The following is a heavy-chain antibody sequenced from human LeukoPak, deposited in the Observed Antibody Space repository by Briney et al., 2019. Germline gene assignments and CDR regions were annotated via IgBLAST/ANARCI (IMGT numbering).Heavy chain of an antibody. V-gene: IGHV3-23*01. D-gene: IGHD3-3*01. Sequence: GGSLRLSCAASGFTFSSYAMSWVRQAPGKGLEWVSAISGSGGSTYYADSVKGRLTISRDNSTNKLYLQMNSLRAEDTAVYYCAKEYYDFWSGYPHDYWGQGTLVTVSS. CDR1: GFTFSSYA. CDR3: AKEYYDFWSGYPHDY. CDR2: ISGSGGST. J-gene: IGHJ4*02.